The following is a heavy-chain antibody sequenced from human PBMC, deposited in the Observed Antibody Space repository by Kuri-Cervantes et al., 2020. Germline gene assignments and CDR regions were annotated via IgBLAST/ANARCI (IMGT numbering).Heavy chain of an antibody. CDR3: ARDLGRRMTVFGVIVGNDAFDL. V-gene: IGHV1-69*05. J-gene: IGHJ3*01. Sequence: SVKVSCKASGYTFTSYGISWVRQAPGQGLEFVGGIIPTQGTSYYSQKFQGRVRITKDQSANIVYMELSSLRFEDTAVYYCARDLGRRMTVFGVIVGNDAFDLWGQGTLVTVSS. CDR1: GYTFTSYG. D-gene: IGHD3-3*01. CDR2: IIPTQGTS.